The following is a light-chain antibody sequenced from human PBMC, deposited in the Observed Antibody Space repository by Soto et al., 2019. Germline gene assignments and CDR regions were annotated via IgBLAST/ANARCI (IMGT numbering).Light chain of an antibody. J-gene: IGKJ1*01. CDR3: QQYNNWPLWT. CDR2: GAS. Sequence: EILMTQSPATLSVSPGERATPSCGASQSISRKLAWYQQIPGQAPRLLIHGASSRATGIPDRISGSGSGTEFTLTISSLKSEDLAVYYCQQYNNWPLWTFGQGTKVDIK. V-gene: IGKV3D-15*01. CDR1: QSISRK.